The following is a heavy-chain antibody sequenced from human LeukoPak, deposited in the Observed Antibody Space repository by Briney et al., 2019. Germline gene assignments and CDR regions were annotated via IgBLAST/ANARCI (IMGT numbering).Heavy chain of an antibody. V-gene: IGHV1-8*01. D-gene: IGHD4-17*01. J-gene: IGHJ3*02. CDR3: ARAVTTNAFDI. Sequence: ASVKGSCKASGYTFTSYDINWVRQATGQGLEWMGWMNPNSGNTGYAQKFQGRVTMTRNTSISTAYMEPSSLRSEDTAVYYCARAVTTNAFDIWGQGTMVTVSS. CDR1: GYTFTSYD. CDR2: MNPNSGNT.